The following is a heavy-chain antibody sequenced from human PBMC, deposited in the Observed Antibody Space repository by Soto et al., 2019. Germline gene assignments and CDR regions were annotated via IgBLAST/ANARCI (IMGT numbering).Heavy chain of an antibody. J-gene: IGHJ5*02. CDR3: ARDPDIVVVPAAIPTTWFDP. CDR2: ISAYNGNT. V-gene: IGHV1-18*01. Sequence: ASVKVSCKASGYTFTSYVISWVRQAPGQGLELMGWISAYNGNTNYAQKLQGRVTMTTDTSTSTAYMELRSLRSDDTAVYYCARDPDIVVVPAAIPTTWFDPWGQGTLVTVSS. CDR1: GYTFTSYV. D-gene: IGHD2-2*01.